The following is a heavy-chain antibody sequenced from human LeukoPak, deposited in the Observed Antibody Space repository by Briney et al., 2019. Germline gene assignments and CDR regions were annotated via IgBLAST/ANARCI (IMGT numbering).Heavy chain of an antibody. V-gene: IGHV3-74*01. J-gene: IGHJ4*02. CDR3: ARGRPHGNDY. CDR2: IASDGSST. CDR1: GFTFSSYW. D-gene: IGHD4-23*01. Sequence: GGSLRLSCAASGFTFSSYWMNWVHQAPGKGLVWVSRIASDGSSTTYTDSVKGRFSISRDNAKNTLYLQMNSLRVEDTAVYYCARGRPHGNDYWGQGTLVTVSS.